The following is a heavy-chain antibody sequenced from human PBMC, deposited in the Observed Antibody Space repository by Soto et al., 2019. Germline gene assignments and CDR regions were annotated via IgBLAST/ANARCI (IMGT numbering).Heavy chain of an antibody. D-gene: IGHD2-15*01. CDR1: GFTFSRYG. V-gene: IGHV3-33*01. Sequence: QVQLVESGGGVVQPGRSLSLSCAASGFTFSRYGMHWVRQAPGPGLEWVAVIWYDGSNKYYADSVQGRFTISRDNSKNTLYLQMNSLRAEDTAVDYCAREGGYCSGGSCYSAEYFQHWGQGTLVTVSS. CDR3: AREGGYCSGGSCYSAEYFQH. J-gene: IGHJ1*01. CDR2: IWYDGSNK.